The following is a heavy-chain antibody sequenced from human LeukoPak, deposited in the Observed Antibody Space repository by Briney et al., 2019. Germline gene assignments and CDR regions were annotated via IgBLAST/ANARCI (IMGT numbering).Heavy chain of an antibody. CDR1: GFSLTTNGEC. CDR3: AHADMVRGVVTPGY. J-gene: IGHJ4*02. V-gene: IGHV2-5*02. D-gene: IGHD3-10*01. CDR2: IYWDDDK. Sequence: SGPTLVKPTQTLTLTCTFSGFSLTTNGECVGWIRQPPGKALEWLALIYWDDDKRYSPSLKSRLTITKDTSKNQVVLTVTNMDPVDTATYYCAHADMVRGVVTPGYWGQGTRVTVSS.